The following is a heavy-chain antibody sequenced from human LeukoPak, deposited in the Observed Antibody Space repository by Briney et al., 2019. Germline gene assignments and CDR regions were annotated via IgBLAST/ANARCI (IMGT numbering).Heavy chain of an antibody. D-gene: IGHD3-10*01. J-gene: IGHJ5*01. V-gene: IGHV3-21*01. CDR3: ARARVVSGRFGEVAS. Sequence: GGSLRLSCAASGFTFSSYSMNWVRQAPGKGLEWVSFISSSSTYIYYADSVKGRFTISRDDAKNSLYLQMSSLRADDTAVYYCARARVVSGRFGEVASWGQGTLVTVSS. CDR1: GFTFSSYS. CDR2: ISSSSTYI.